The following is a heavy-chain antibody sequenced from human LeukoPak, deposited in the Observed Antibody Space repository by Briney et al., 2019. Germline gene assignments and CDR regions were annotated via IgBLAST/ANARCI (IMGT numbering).Heavy chain of an antibody. CDR3: ARAPGYSYDY. Sequence: ASVKVSCKASGYTFTSYDINWVRQAPGQGLEWMGWINPNSGGTNYAQKFQGRVTMTRDTSISTAYMELSRLRSDDTAVYYCARAPGYSYDYWGQGTLVTVSS. CDR1: GYTFTSYD. D-gene: IGHD5-18*01. CDR2: INPNSGGT. J-gene: IGHJ4*02. V-gene: IGHV1-2*02.